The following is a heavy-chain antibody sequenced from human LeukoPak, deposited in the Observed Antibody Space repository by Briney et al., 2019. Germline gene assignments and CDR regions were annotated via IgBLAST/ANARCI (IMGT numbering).Heavy chain of an antibody. J-gene: IGHJ3*02. V-gene: IGHV3-7*01. CDR3: ARDGVEAFDI. Sequence: PGGSLRLSCAASGFTFSSYWMSWVRQAPGKGLEWVANIKQDGSGKYYVDSVKGRFNISRDNAENSLYLQMNSRRAEDTAVYYCARDGVEAFDIWGERTMVTVS. D-gene: IGHD5-24*01. CDR1: GFTFSSYW. CDR2: IKQDGSGK.